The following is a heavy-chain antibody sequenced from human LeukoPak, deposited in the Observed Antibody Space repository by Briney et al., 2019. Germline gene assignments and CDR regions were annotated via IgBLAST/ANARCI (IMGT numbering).Heavy chain of an antibody. CDR3: ARKRYYYDSSGYYYYFDY. D-gene: IGHD3-22*01. J-gene: IGHJ4*02. Sequence: GGSLRLSCAASGFTVSSNYMSWVRQAPGKGLEWVSVIYSGGSTYYADSVKGRFTISRDNSKNTLYLQMNSLRAEDTAVYYCARKRYYYDSSGYYYYFDYWGQGTLVTVSS. CDR2: IYSGGST. V-gene: IGHV3-53*01. CDR1: GFTVSSNY.